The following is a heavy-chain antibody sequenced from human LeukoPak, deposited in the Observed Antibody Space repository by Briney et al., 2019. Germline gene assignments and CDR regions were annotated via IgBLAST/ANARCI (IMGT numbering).Heavy chain of an antibody. CDR3: ARDAYDKEWYYYYGMDV. D-gene: IGHD3-22*01. CDR2: IYSGGST. J-gene: IGHJ6*02. Sequence: GGSLRLSCAASGFTVSSNYMSWVRQAPGKGLEWVSVIYSGGSTYYADSVKGRFTISRDNSKNTLYLQMNSLRAEDTAVYYCARDAYDKEWYYYYGMDVWGQGTTVTVSS. V-gene: IGHV3-53*01. CDR1: GFTVSSNY.